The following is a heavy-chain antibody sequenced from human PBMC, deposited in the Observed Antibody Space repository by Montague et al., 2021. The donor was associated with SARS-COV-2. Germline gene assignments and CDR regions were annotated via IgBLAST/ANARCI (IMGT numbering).Heavy chain of an antibody. V-gene: IGHV4-39*01. D-gene: IGHD1-7*01. J-gene: IGHJ5*02. CDR1: GVSISGYTYF. Sequence: SETLSLTCTVSGVSISGYTYFWGWIRQPPGKGLEWIASVYYSGSTYYNPSLKSRVTISVDTSKNQSSLQVSSVTAADSAIYYCARHRVASGWNYFDPWGRGALVTVSS. CDR2: VYYSGST. CDR3: ARHRVASGWNYFDP.